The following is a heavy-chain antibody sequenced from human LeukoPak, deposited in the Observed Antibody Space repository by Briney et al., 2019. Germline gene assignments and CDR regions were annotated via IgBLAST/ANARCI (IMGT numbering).Heavy chain of an antibody. CDR2: IYPGDSDT. V-gene: IGHV5-51*01. Sequence: GESLKISCKGSGYSFTIYWIGWVRQMPGKGLEWMGIIYPGDSDTRYSPSFQGQVSISADRSITTAYLQWSSLKASDTAMYYCVRQNGLRTQADHWGQGTLVTVSP. CDR1: GYSFTIYW. CDR3: VRQNGLRTQADH. J-gene: IGHJ4*02. D-gene: IGHD2-8*01.